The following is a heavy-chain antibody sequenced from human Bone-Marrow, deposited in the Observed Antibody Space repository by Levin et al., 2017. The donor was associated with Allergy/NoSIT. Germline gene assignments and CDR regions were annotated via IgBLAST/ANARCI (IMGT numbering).Heavy chain of an antibody. Sequence: GGSLRLSCAASGLMVSDNYMTWVRQAPGKGLEWVALVYRGGATYYADVVKGRFTISRDNSKNTMGLQMKDLRPEATAVYYCARTIYDVLTTYMDVWGEGTAVTVSS. V-gene: IGHV3-66*02. CDR1: GLMVSDNY. J-gene: IGHJ6*03. CDR2: VYRGGAT. CDR3: ARTIYDVLTTYMDV. D-gene: IGHD3-9*01.